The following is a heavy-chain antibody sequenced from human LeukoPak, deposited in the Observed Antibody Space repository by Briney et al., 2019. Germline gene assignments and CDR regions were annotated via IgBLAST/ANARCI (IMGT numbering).Heavy chain of an antibody. J-gene: IGHJ4*02. CDR1: GGSISSGGYY. Sequence: SETLSLTCTVSGGSISSGGYYWSWIRQRPGKGLEWIGYIYYSGSTYYNPSLKSRVTISVDTSKNQFSLKLSSVTAADTAVYYCARGELWFGDPRGFDYWGQGTLVTVSS. CDR2: IYYSGST. CDR3: ARGELWFGDPRGFDY. D-gene: IGHD3-10*01. V-gene: IGHV4-31*03.